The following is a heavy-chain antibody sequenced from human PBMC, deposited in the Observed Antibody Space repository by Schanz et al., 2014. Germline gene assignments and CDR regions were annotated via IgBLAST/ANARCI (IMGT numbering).Heavy chain of an antibody. J-gene: IGHJ3*01. D-gene: IGHD3-16*01. CDR2: ISYDGSNK. Sequence: QVQLVESGGGLVQPGGSLRLSCAASGFTFSNHALSWVRQSPGKGLEWVALISYDGSNKYYADSVKGRFTISRDNSKTPRFLQRSSWRAENTAFYFCARVYEGALSSPRHDAFDVWGQGTVVTVSS. V-gene: IGHV3-30*03. CDR1: GFTFSNHA. CDR3: ARVYEGALSSPRHDAFDV.